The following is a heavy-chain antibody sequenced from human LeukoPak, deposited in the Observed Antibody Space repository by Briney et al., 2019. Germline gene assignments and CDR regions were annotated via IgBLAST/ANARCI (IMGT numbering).Heavy chain of an antibody. V-gene: IGHV3-30-3*01. CDR3: ARDKARTSVVVPAAIYP. Sequence: PGRSLRLCCAASGFTFSSYAMHWVRQAPGKGLEWVAVISYDGSNKYYADSVKGRFTISRDNSKNTLYLQMNSLRAEDTAVYYCARDKARTSVVVPAAIYPWGQGTLVTVSS. CDR1: GFTFSSYA. D-gene: IGHD2-2*02. J-gene: IGHJ5*02. CDR2: ISYDGSNK.